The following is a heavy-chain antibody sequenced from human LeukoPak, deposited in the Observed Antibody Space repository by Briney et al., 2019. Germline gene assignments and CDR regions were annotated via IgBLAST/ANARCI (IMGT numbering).Heavy chain of an antibody. CDR3: ARDGQSTRPDWFDP. CDR1: GYTFTSYG. CDR2: ISAYNGNT. Sequence: ASVTVSFMACGYTFTSYGISGVRQAAGQGVEWVGWISAYNGNTNYAQKLQGRVTMTTDTSTSTAYMELRSLRSDDTAVYYCARDGQSTRPDWFDPWGQGTLVTVSS. D-gene: IGHD2/OR15-2a*01. V-gene: IGHV1-18*01. J-gene: IGHJ5*02.